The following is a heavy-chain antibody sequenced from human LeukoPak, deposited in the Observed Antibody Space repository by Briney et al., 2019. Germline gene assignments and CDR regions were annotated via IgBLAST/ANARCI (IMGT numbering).Heavy chain of an antibody. V-gene: IGHV4-59*01. CDR3: ARRSGSYRNFDY. D-gene: IGHD1-26*01. Sequence: SETLSLTCTVSGGSISSYYCSWIRQPPGKGLEWIGHIYYSGSTNYNPSLKRRVTISVGTSKNQFSLKLSSVTAADTAVYYCARRSGSYRNFDYWGQGTLVTVSS. CDR1: GGSISSYY. J-gene: IGHJ4*02. CDR2: IYYSGST.